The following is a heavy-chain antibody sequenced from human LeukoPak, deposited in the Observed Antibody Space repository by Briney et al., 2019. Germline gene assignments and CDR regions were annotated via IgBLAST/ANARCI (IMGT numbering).Heavy chain of an antibody. CDR3: AAVADTADYYGMDV. CDR1: GGSISSGDYY. V-gene: IGHV4-30-4*01. D-gene: IGHD6-19*01. J-gene: IGHJ6*02. CDR2: IYYSGST. Sequence: SQTLSLTCTVSGGSISSGDYYWSWIRQPPGKGLEWIGYIYYSGSTYYNPSLKSRVTISVDTSKNQFSLKLSSVTVADTAVYYCAAVADTADYYGMDVWGQGTTVTVSS.